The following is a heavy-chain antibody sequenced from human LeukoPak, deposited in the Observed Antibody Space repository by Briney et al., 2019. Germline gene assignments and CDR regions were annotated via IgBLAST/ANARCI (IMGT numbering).Heavy chain of an antibody. V-gene: IGHV1-2*02. Sequence: AASVKVSCKASGYTFTGYYMHWVRQAPGQGLEWMGWINPNSGGTNYAQKFQGRVTMTRDTSISTAYMELSRLRSDDTAVYYCARDRRGIVGATPRGYWGQGTLVTVSS. CDR3: ARDRRGIVGATPRGY. D-gene: IGHD1-26*01. CDR1: GYTFTGYY. J-gene: IGHJ4*02. CDR2: INPNSGGT.